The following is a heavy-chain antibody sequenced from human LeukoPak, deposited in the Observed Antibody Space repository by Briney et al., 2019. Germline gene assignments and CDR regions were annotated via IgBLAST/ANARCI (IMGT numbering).Heavy chain of an antibody. J-gene: IGHJ4*02. D-gene: IGHD4-17*01. Sequence: PSETLSLTCTVSGVSISSYYWGWIRQPPGKGLEWIGSIYYSGSTYYNPSLKSRVTISVDTSKNQFSLKLSSVTAADTAVYYCARRSGYGDYGDLFDYWGQGTLVTVSS. CDR2: IYYSGST. CDR1: GVSISSYY. V-gene: IGHV4-39*01. CDR3: ARRSGYGDYGDLFDY.